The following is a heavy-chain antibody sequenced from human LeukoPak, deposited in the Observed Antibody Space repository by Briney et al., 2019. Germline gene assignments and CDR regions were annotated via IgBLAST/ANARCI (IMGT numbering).Heavy chain of an antibody. CDR1: GGTFSSYA. V-gene: IGHV1-8*03. J-gene: IGHJ5*02. Sequence: ASVKVSCKASGGTFSSYAISWVRQATGQGLEWMGWMNPNSGNTGYAQKFQGRVTITRNTSISTAYMELSSLRSEDTAVYYCARGSHDYGGNSFSWGQGTLVTVSS. CDR3: ARGSHDYGGNSFS. CDR2: MNPNSGNT. D-gene: IGHD4-23*01.